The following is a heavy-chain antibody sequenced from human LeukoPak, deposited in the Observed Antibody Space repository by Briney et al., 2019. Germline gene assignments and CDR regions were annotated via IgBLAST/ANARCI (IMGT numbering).Heavy chain of an antibody. Sequence: GASVKVSCKASGGTFSSYAISWVRQAPGQGLEWMGGIIPIFGTANYAQKFQGRVTLTADESTSTAYMELSSLRSEDTAVYYCARVPSAAGYYFDYWGQGTLVTVSS. CDR3: ARVPSAAGYYFDY. V-gene: IGHV1-69*13. J-gene: IGHJ4*02. D-gene: IGHD6-13*01. CDR2: IIPIFGTA. CDR1: GGTFSSYA.